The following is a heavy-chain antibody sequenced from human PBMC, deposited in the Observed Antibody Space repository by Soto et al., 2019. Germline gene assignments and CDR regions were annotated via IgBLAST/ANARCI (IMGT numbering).Heavy chain of an antibody. CDR1: GGSIISGGYY. D-gene: IGHD1-26*01. J-gene: IGHJ4*02. CDR3: AREASGSYSSLYYFDY. Sequence: PSETLSLTCTVSGGSIISGGYYWSWIRQHPGKGLEWIGYIYYSGSTYYNPSLKSRVTISVDTSKNQFSLKLSSVTAADTAVYYCAREASGSYSSLYYFDYWGQGTLVTVS. CDR2: IYYSGST. V-gene: IGHV4-31*03.